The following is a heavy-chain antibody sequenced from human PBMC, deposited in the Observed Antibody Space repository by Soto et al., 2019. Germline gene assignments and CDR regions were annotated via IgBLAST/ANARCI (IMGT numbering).Heavy chain of an antibody. CDR1: GFTFDDYA. CDR2: ISWNSGSI. CDR3: AKDTGSYGYNSNFDY. Sequence: ESGGGLVQPGRSLRLSCAASGFTFDDYAMHWVRQAPGKGLEWVSGISWNSGSIGYADSVKGRFTISRDNAKNSLYLQMNSLRAEDTALYYCAKDTGSYGYNSNFDYWGQGTLVTVSS. V-gene: IGHV3-9*01. D-gene: IGHD5-18*01. J-gene: IGHJ4*02.